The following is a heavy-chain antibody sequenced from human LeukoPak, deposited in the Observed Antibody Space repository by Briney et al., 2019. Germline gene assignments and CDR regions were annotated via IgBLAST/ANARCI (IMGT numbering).Heavy chain of an antibody. Sequence: GGSLRLSCAASGFTVSSNYMSLVRQAPGKGLEWVSVIYSGGSTYYADSVKGRFTISRDNSKNTLYLQMNSLRAEDTAVYYCATARDKYGSGSYCDYWGQGTLVTVSS. CDR1: GFTVSSNY. CDR3: ATARDKYGSGSYCDY. J-gene: IGHJ4*02. D-gene: IGHD3-10*01. CDR2: IYSGGST. V-gene: IGHV3-66*02.